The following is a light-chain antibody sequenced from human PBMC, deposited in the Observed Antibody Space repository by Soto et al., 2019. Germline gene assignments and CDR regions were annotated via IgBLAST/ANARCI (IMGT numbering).Light chain of an antibody. V-gene: IGKV3-15*01. J-gene: IGKJ1*01. CDR3: QQYNNWPPVT. CDR1: QSVSRN. Sequence: EIVMTQSPATLSLSPGERATLSCRASQSVSRNIAWYQQKPGQAPRLLIYGASTRATGIPDRFSGSGSGTEFTLTISSLQSEDFAVYYCQQYNNWPPVTFGQGTKVEIK. CDR2: GAS.